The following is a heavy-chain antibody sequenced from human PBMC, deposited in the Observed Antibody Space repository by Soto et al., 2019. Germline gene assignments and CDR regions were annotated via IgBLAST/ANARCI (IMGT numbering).Heavy chain of an antibody. CDR2: IWYDGSND. CDR3: ARDRWEFHLFYCGLDV. Sequence: QVQLVESGGGVVQPGRSLRLSCAASGFTFSNYGMHWVRQPPGKGLEWVAIIWYDGSNDYYVDSVKGRFTITRDNAKTTLSLQMNSLRAEDTAVYYCARDRWEFHLFYCGLDVWGQGTTVTVSS. D-gene: IGHD1-26*01. J-gene: IGHJ6*02. V-gene: IGHV3-33*01. CDR1: GFTFSNYG.